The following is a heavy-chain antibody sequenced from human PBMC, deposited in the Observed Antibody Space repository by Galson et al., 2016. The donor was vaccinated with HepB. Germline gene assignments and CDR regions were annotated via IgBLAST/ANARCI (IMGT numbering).Heavy chain of an antibody. J-gene: IGHJ4*02. CDR3: ARRQLESGGSGGFDY. CDR1: GYKFTSYW. Sequence: QSGAEVKKPGESLKISCETSGYKFTSYWIGWVRQMPGKGLEWMGIIYPGDSETKYRPSFQGQVTISADKSISTAHLQWSRLKASDTAIYYCARRQLESGGSGGFDYWGQGTLVTVSS. D-gene: IGHD2-15*01. CDR2: IYPGDSET. V-gene: IGHV5-51*01.